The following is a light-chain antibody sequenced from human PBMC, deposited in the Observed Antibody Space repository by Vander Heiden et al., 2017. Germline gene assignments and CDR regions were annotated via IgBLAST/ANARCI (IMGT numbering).Light chain of an antibody. CDR1: APNIGDNV. V-gene: IGLV1-36*01. CDR2: FDD. Sequence: QSVLTQPPSVSEVPGPRVTMSCSGTAPNIGDNVVNWYQQLPGKAPTLLIYFDDLLASGVSDRFSGSRSGTTASLAISGLQSEDEADYYCASWDDSLNGVVFGGGTRLTVL. CDR3: ASWDDSLNGVV. J-gene: IGLJ2*01.